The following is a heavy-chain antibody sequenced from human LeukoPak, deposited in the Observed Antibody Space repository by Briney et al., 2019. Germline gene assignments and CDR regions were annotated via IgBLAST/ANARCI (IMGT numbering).Heavy chain of an antibody. D-gene: IGHD2-15*01. J-gene: IGHJ3*02. V-gene: IGHV3-48*04. Sequence: GGSLRLSCAASGFTFSTFSMNWVRQAPGKGLEWLSYISSGGDTIYYADSVQGRFTISRDNAKNSLYLQMNSLRAEDTAVYYCAREFKVVVVMVAATHDAFDIWGQGTMVTVSS. CDR3: AREFKVVVVMVAATHDAFDI. CDR1: GFTFSTFS. CDR2: ISSGGDTI.